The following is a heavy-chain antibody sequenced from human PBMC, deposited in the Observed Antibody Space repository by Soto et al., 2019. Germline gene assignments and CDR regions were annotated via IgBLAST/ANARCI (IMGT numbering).Heavy chain of an antibody. V-gene: IGHV1-18*01. J-gene: IGHJ4*02. Sequence: ASEKVSCKGCGYTFTSQGISWVRQAPGQRLEWMGWISAYNGNTNYAQKLQGRVTMTTDTSTSTAYMELRSLRSDDTAVYYCAMCRGGYYPFVFWCQGTLVTVSS. CDR1: GYTFTSQG. D-gene: IGHD3-22*01. CDR2: ISAYNGNT. CDR3: AMCRGGYYPFVF.